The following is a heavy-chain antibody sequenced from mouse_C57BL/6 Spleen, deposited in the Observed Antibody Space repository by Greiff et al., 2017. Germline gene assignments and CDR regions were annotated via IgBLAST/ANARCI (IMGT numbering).Heavy chain of an antibody. CDR2: IYPGDGDT. Sequence: QVQLKQSGAELVKPGASVKISCKASGYAFSSYWMNWVKQRPGKGLEWIGQIYPGDGDTNYNGKFKGKATLTADKSSSTAYMQLSSLTSEDSAVYFCARKNYSNSFFDYWGQGTTLTVSS. D-gene: IGHD2-5*01. V-gene: IGHV1-80*01. CDR3: ARKNYSNSFFDY. CDR1: GYAFSSYW. J-gene: IGHJ2*01.